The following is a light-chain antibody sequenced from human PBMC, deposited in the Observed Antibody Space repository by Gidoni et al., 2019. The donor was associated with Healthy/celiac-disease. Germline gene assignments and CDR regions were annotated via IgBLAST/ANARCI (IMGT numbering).Light chain of an antibody. Sequence: EIGLTQSPATLSLSPGERATLSCRASQGVSSYLAWYQQKPGQAPRLLIYDASNRATGIPARFSGSGSGTDFTLTISSLEPEDFAVYYCQQRSNWPFTFGQGTRLEIK. CDR2: DAS. CDR1: QGVSSY. CDR3: QQRSNWPFT. J-gene: IGKJ5*01. V-gene: IGKV3D-11*01.